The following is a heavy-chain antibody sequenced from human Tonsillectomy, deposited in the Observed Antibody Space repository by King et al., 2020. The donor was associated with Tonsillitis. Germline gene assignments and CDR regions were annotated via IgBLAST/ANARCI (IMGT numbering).Heavy chain of an antibody. CDR1: GGSISSSY. Sequence: QLQESGPGLVKPSETLSLTCSVSGGSISSSYWCWIRQPPGKGLEWIGYSYYSGSTNYNPSLKSRVTISLDTSKTQFSLKLGSVPAADTAGYYCPRVHAAPIGASSSCFDYNWLDPGGQGTPGTVS. D-gene: IGHD6-13*01. CDR2: SYYSGST. V-gene: IGHV4-59*12. CDR3: PRVHAAPIGASSSCFDYNWLDP. J-gene: IGHJ5*02.